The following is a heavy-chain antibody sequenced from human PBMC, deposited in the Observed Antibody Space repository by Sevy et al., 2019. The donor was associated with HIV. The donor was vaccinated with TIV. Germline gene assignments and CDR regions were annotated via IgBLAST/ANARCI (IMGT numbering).Heavy chain of an antibody. Sequence: GGSLRLSCAASGFTFSTYAMHWVRQAPGKGLEYVSAISSPGTSTYYADSVKGRFTISRDNSKNTMSLQMSSLRTEDTAVYYCVKDGGYDISGYYFDYWGQGTLVTVSS. CDR2: ISSPGTST. CDR1: GFTFSTYA. V-gene: IGHV3-64D*06. J-gene: IGHJ4*02. CDR3: VKDGGYDISGYYFDY. D-gene: IGHD3-22*01.